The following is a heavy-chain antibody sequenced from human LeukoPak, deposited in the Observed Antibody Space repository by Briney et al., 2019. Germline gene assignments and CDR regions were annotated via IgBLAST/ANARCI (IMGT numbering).Heavy chain of an antibody. CDR2: ISRDGYNT. CDR1: GFSFDDYA. V-gene: IGHV3-43*02. D-gene: IGHD3-16*02. Sequence: LRLSCAASGFSFDDYAMHWARQAPGKGLEWVSLISRDGYNTYHPHSVKGRFTISRDNSQNPLYLQMNSLRSEDSALYYCVVKVGLYFDHWGQGTLVTVSS. J-gene: IGHJ4*02. CDR3: VVKVGLYFDH.